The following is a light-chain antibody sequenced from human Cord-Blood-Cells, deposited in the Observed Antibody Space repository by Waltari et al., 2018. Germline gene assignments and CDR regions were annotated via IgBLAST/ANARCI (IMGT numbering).Light chain of an antibody. CDR2: DAS. CDR3: QQRSNWLT. V-gene: IGKV3-11*01. J-gene: IGKJ4*01. CDR1: QSVSSY. Sequence: EIVLTQSPATLSLSPGARAPLSCRASQSVSSYLAWYQQKPGQAPRLRIYDASNRATGIPARFSGSGSGTDFTLTISSLEPEDFAVYYCQQRSNWLTFGGGTKVEIK.